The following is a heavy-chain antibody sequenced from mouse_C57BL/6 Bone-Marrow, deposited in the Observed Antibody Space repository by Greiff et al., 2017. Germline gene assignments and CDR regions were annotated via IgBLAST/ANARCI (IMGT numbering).Heavy chain of an antibody. D-gene: IGHD2-4*01. CDR2: IDPSDSYT. CDR1: GYTFTSYW. Sequence: QVQLQQPGAELVKPGASVKLSCKASGYTFTSYWMQWVKQRPGQGLEWIGEIDPSDSYTNYNEKFKSKATLTVDTSSSTAYMQLSSLTSEDSAVYYCARRGYYDYDGYAMDYWGQGTSVTVSS. CDR3: ARRGYYDYDGYAMDY. J-gene: IGHJ4*01. V-gene: IGHV1-50*01.